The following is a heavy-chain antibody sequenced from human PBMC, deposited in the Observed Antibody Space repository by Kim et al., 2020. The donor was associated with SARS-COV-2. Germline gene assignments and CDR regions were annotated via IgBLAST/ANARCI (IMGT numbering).Heavy chain of an antibody. CDR2: ISYDGSRE. D-gene: IGHD6-19*01. CDR3: AKGVSEAGAGTGYHGMDV. V-gene: IGHV3-30*18. Sequence: GGSLRLSCAASGFSFSSFGIHWVRQAPGKGLEWVAGISYDGSREYYADSVKGRFTISRDNSKNTAFLQMNSLRVEGTVVYYCAKGVSEAGAGTGYHGMDVWGLGTTVTVSS. J-gene: IGHJ6*02. CDR1: GFSFSSFG.